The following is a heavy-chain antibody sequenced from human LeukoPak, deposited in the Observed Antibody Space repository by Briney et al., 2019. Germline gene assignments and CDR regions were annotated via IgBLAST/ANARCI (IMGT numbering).Heavy chain of an antibody. V-gene: IGHV3-11*01. J-gene: IGHJ3*02. CDR1: GFTFSDYY. CDR2: ISSSGSTI. CDR3: AREYYYDSSAYAFDI. D-gene: IGHD3-22*01. Sequence: GGSLRLSCAASGFTFSDYYMSWIRQAPGKGLEWVSYISSSGSTIYYADSVEGRFTISRDNAKNSLYLQMNSLRAEDTAVYYCAREYYYDSSAYAFDIWGQGTMVTVSS.